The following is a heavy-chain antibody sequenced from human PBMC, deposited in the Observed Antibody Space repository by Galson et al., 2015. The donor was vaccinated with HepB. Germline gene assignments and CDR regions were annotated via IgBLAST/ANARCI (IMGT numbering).Heavy chain of an antibody. CDR2: IKQDGSEK. V-gene: IGHV3-7*03. J-gene: IGHJ3*02. D-gene: IGHD4-23*01. CDR1: GFTLSSYA. Sequence: LRLSCAASGFTLSSYAMSWVRQAPGKGLEWVANIKQDGSEKYYVDSVKGRFTISRDNAKNSLYLQMNSLRAEDTAVYYCARDYRGGKTDDAFDIWGQGTMVTVSS. CDR3: ARDYRGGKTDDAFDI.